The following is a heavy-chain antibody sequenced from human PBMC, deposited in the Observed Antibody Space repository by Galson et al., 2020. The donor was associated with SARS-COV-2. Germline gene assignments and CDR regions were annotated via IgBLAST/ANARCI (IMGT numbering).Heavy chain of an antibody. CDR1: KFTFSNYW. CDR2: INQDGSDI. D-gene: IGHD3-22*01. CDR3: SSGSGYFYGIDY. Sequence: GGSLRLSCAGSKFTFSNYWMSWVRQAPGKGLEWLANINQDGSDIYYVDSAKGRFTISRDNAKNSLYLQMNSLRVEDTAVYYCSSGSGYFYGIDYWGEGTLVTVSS. V-gene: IGHV3-7*03. J-gene: IGHJ4*02.